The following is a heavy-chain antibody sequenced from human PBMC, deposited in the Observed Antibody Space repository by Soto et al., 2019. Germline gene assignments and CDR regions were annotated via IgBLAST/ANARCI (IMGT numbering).Heavy chain of an antibody. D-gene: IGHD3-16*02. J-gene: IGHJ4*02. CDR1: GGTFSTYG. CDR3: ARELYPWYGGNSLSLDY. Sequence: QVQLVQSGAEVKKPGSSVKVSCKASGGTFSTYGINWVRQAPGQGLQWMGGIIPMFGTTNYAQKFQGRVTITADESTSTAYMELSSLRSEDTAVYYCARELYPWYGGNSLSLDYWGQGTLVTVSS. V-gene: IGHV1-69*12. CDR2: IIPMFGTT.